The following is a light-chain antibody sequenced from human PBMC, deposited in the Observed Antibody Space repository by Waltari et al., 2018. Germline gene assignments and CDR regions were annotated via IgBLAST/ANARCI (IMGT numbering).Light chain of an antibody. V-gene: IGLV2-14*01. CDR3: SSYTSSSALV. J-gene: IGLJ2*01. CDR2: EVS. Sequence: QSALTQPASVSGSPGQSLTISCTGTTSDVGAYNYVPWYQQHPGKAPKLMIYEVSNRPSGVSNRFSGSKSGNMASLTISGLQAEDEADYYCSSYTSSSALVFGGGTKLTVL. CDR1: TSDVGAYNY.